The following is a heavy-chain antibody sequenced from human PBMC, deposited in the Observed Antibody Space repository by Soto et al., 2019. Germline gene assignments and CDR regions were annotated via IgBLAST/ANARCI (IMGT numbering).Heavy chain of an antibody. J-gene: IGHJ4*02. D-gene: IGHD5-12*01. CDR2: ISYSGST. Sequence: SETLSLTCTVSDDSVSSGSHYWTWIRQPPGRGLEWIGYISYSGSTNYNPSLMTRVTISLDTSKKQFSLRLRSVTAADTAAYYCARAPGYSGYDWAFDSWGQGTLVTVSS. CDR1: DDSVSSGSHY. CDR3: ARAPGYSGYDWAFDS. V-gene: IGHV4-61*01.